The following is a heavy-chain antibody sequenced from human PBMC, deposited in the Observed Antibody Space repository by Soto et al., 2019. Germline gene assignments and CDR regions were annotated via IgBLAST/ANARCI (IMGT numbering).Heavy chain of an antibody. J-gene: IGHJ5*02. CDR2: IGTLGDK. CDR1: QFIFDKFD. CDR3: VRGWSIDYKSTPPPIFDP. Sequence: GGSLRLSCAASQFIFDKFDMHWVRQAIGKGLEWVSAIGTLGDKYYSASVRGPFTIIRANATNSVQLQMNALTDGDTGLYYCVRGWSIDYKSTPPPIFDPSGQGTLVTVSS. D-gene: IGHD3-9*01. V-gene: IGHV3-13*01.